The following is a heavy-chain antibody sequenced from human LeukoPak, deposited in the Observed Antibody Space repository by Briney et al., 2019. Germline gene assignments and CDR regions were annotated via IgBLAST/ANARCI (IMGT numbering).Heavy chain of an antibody. CDR2: IKQDGSEK. Sequence: GGPLRLSCAASGFTFSSYWMSWVRQAPGKGLEWVANIKQDGSEKYYVDSVKGRFTIPRDNAKNSLYLQMNSLRAEDTAVYYCARWAIFGGDGAYYYYGMDVWGQGTTVTVSS. D-gene: IGHD3-3*01. CDR3: ARWAIFGGDGAYYYYGMDV. CDR1: GFTFSSYW. J-gene: IGHJ6*02. V-gene: IGHV3-7*01.